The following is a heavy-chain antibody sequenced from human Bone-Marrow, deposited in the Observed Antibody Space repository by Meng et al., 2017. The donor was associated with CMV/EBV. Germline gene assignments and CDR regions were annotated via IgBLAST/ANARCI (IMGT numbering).Heavy chain of an antibody. Sequence: QGQLQEWGAGLLKPSETLSLTFAVYGGSFSGYYWSWIRQPPGKGLEWIGEINHSGSTNYNPSLKSRVTISVDTSKNQFSLKLSSVTAADTAVYYCARGVDYYDSSGYYYWGQGTLVTVSS. J-gene: IGHJ4*02. CDR3: ARGVDYYDSSGYYY. V-gene: IGHV4-34*01. D-gene: IGHD3-22*01. CDR2: INHSGST. CDR1: GGSFSGYY.